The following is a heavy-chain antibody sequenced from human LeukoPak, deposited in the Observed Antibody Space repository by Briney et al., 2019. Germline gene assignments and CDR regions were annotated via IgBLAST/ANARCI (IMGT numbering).Heavy chain of an antibody. CDR1: GGSISSGGYS. J-gene: IGHJ4*02. V-gene: IGHV4-30-2*01. Sequence: SQTLSLTCAVSGGSISSGGYSWSWIRQPPGKGLEWIGYIYHSGSTYYNPSLKSRVTISVDRSKNQFSLKLSSVTAADTAVYYCARASSMVRGDTTFDYWGRGTLVTVSS. CDR2: IYHSGST. CDR3: ARASSMVRGDTTFDY. D-gene: IGHD3-10*01.